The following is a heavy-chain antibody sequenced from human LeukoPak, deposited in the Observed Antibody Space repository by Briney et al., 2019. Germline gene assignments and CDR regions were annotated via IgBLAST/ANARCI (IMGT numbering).Heavy chain of an antibody. V-gene: IGHV3-23*01. CDR2: ISGSGGST. Sequence: PGGSLRLSCAASGFTFSSYAMSWVRQAPGKGLEWVSAISGSGGSTYYADSVKGRFTISRDNSKNTLYLQMNSLRAEDTAVYYCAKGLYDSSGYYYVSSDHWGQGTLVTVSS. D-gene: IGHD3-22*01. J-gene: IGHJ5*02. CDR3: AKGLYDSSGYYYVSSDH. CDR1: GFTFSSYA.